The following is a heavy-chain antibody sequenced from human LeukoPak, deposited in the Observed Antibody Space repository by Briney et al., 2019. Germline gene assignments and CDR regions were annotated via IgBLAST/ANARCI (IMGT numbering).Heavy chain of an antibody. D-gene: IGHD3-22*01. Sequence: ASVKVSCKASGYTFTSYYMHWVRQAPGQGLEWMGIINPSGGSTSYAQKFQGRVTMTRDTSTSTVYMELRSLRSDDTAVYYCARVNYYDNWFDPWGQGTLVTVSS. CDR2: INPSGGST. V-gene: IGHV1-46*01. J-gene: IGHJ5*02. CDR1: GYTFTSYY. CDR3: ARVNYYDNWFDP.